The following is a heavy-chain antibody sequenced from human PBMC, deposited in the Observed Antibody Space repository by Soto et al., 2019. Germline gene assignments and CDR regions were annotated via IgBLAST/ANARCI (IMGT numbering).Heavy chain of an antibody. J-gene: IGHJ3*02. D-gene: IGHD3-22*01. V-gene: IGHV3-23*01. Sequence: GGSLRLSCAASGFTFSSYAMSWVRQAPGKGLEWVSAISGSGGSTYYADSVKGRFTISRDNSKNTLYLQMNSLRAEDTAAYYCAKSGGGVTMIVVVITADAFDIWGQGTMVTVS. CDR3: AKSGGGVTMIVVVITADAFDI. CDR1: GFTFSSYA. CDR2: ISGSGGST.